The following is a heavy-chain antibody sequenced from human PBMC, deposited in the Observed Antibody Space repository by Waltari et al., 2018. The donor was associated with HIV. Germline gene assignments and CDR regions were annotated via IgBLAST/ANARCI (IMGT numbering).Heavy chain of an antibody. V-gene: IGHV1-2*02. CDR3: ARGPAIEKGYSYGYADY. J-gene: IGHJ4*02. Sequence: QVQLVQSGAEVKKPGAAVKVSCKASGYTFTGYYLHWVRQAPGQGLEWMGWINPNSGGTNYAQKFQGRVTMTRDTSISTAYMELSRLRSDDTAVYYCARGPAIEKGYSYGYADYWGQGTLVTVSS. D-gene: IGHD5-18*01. CDR1: GYTFTGYY. CDR2: INPNSGGT.